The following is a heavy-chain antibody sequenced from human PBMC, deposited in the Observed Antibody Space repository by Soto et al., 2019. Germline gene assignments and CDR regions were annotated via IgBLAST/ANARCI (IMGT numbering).Heavy chain of an antibody. CDR1: GGSFSGYY. V-gene: IGHV4-34*01. Sequence: QVQLQQWGAGLLKPSETLSLTCAVYGGSFSGYYWSWIRQPPGKGLEWIGEINHSGINNYNPSLKSLVTISVDRSKNQFSLKLSSVTAADTALYYCARGEKWYPGTTWDYWGQVTLFTVSS. J-gene: IGHJ4*02. CDR2: INHSGIN. CDR3: ARGEKWYPGTTWDY. D-gene: IGHD1-7*01.